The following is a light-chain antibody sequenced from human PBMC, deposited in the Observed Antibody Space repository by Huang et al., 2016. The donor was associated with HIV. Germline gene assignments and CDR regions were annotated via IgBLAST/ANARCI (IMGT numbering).Light chain of an antibody. J-gene: IGKJ1*01. CDR1: QSVSTK. CDR2: GAS. V-gene: IGKV3-15*01. Sequence: DIVMTQSPVTLSVSPGERATLSCRASQSVSTKLAWYQQKPGQAPRLLIYGASNRATGVPARFSGSGSGTEFTVTITSLQSEDFAIYYCHQYNNWPGTFGQGTKVEIK. CDR3: HQYNNWPGT.